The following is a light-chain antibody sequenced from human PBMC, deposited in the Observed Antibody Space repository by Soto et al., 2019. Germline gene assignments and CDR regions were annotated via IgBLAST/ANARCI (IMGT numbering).Light chain of an antibody. J-gene: IGKJ1*01. CDR3: QQSYSTPPWT. CDR2: RIS. V-gene: IGKV1-39*01. Sequence: DIQMTQSPSSLSASVGDRVTITCRASRSISSYLNWYQQKPGKAPKLLIFRISTLQSGVPSRFSGSGSGTXXXXXXXXXXPEXFAIYYCQQSYSTPPWTFGQGTKVEIK. CDR1: RSISSY.